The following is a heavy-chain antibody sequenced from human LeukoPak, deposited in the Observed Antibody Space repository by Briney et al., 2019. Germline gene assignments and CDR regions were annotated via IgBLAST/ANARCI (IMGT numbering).Heavy chain of an antibody. J-gene: IGHJ4*02. Sequence: PGESLRLSCAASGFTFSTYAMTWVRQAPGKGPEWVSSISPSGASTYYADSVKGRFSISRDNSKNTLYLLMNSLRAEDTAVYYCAKDSRIVVVTATPDYWGQGTLVTVSS. CDR3: AKDSRIVVVTATPDY. V-gene: IGHV3-23*01. CDR2: ISPSGAST. D-gene: IGHD2-21*02. CDR1: GFTFSTYA.